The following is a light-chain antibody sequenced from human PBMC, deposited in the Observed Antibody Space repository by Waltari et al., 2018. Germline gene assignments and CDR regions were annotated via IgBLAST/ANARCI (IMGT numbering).Light chain of an antibody. CDR2: EAS. CDR1: QSISTW. V-gene: IGKV1-5*03. J-gene: IGKJ2*01. CDR3: QQYNTYSQYT. Sequence: DIQMTQSPSTLSASVGHRVTITCRASQSISTWLAWYQQKPGRAPKVLIYEASTLESGVSSRFSGSGSGTEFTLTISSLQPDDSAAYYCQQYNTYSQYTFGQGTKLEI.